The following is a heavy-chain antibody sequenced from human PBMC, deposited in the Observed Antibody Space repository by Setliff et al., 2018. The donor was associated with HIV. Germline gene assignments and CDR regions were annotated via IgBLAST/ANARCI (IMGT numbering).Heavy chain of an antibody. Sequence: SVKVSCKASGGTFSSYAISWVRQAPGQGLEWMGRIIPVFGTANYAQKFQGRLTITADESTSTAYMELSSLRSEDTAVYYCARDLAADDWSGGALDYWGQGTLVTVSS. D-gene: IGHD3-16*01. J-gene: IGHJ4*02. CDR3: ARDLAADDWSGGALDY. V-gene: IGHV1-69*13. CDR2: IIPVFGTA. CDR1: GGTFSSYA.